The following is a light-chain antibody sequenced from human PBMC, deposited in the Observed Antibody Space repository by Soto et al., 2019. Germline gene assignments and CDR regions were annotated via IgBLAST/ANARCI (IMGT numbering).Light chain of an antibody. J-gene: IGKJ3*01. CDR2: GAS. V-gene: IGKV3-15*01. Sequence: EIVMTQSPATLSVSPGERATLSCRANQSVSNNLAWYQQKPGQAPRLLIYGASTSATGLPPRFSGSGSGTAFTLTISSLQSEDFAVYYCQQYNNWPPFTFGPGTKVDIK. CDR3: QQYNNWPPFT. CDR1: QSVSNN.